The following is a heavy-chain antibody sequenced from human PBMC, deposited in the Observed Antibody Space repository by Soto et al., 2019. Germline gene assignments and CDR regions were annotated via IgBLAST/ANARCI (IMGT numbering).Heavy chain of an antibody. D-gene: IGHD2-2*01. CDR3: ARSHDAAREGTFDY. CDR1: GFTFSSYA. V-gene: IGHV3-30-3*01. Sequence: QVQLVESGGGVVQPGRSLRLSCAASGFTFSSYAMHWVRQAPGKGLEWVAVISYDGSNKYYADSVKGRFTISRDNSKNTLYLQMNSLRAADTAVYYCARSHDAAREGTFDYWGQGTLVTVSS. CDR2: ISYDGSNK. J-gene: IGHJ4*02.